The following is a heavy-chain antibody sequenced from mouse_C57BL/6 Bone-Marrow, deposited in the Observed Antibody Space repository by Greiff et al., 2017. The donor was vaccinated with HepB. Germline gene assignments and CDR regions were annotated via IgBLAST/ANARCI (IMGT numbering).Heavy chain of an antibody. V-gene: IGHV1-15*01. D-gene: IGHD2-3*01. CDR1: GYTFTDYE. CDR3: TSPDGYPYYYAMDY. Sequence: QVQLQQSGAELVRPGASVTLSCKASGYTFTDYEMHWVKQTPVHGLEWIGAIDPETGGTAYNQKFKGKAILTAGKSSSTAYMELRSLTSEDSAVYYCTSPDGYPYYYAMDYWGQGTSVTVSS. J-gene: IGHJ4*01. CDR2: IDPETGGT.